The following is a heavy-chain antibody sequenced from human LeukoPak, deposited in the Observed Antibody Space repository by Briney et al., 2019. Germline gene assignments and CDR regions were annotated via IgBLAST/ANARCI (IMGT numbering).Heavy chain of an antibody. CDR1: GFTFSSYA. J-gene: IGHJ6*03. D-gene: IGHD3-16*02. CDR3: ARGVSYMDV. Sequence: GGSLRLSCAASGFTFSSYAMSWVRQAPGKGLEWVSSISSSSSTIYYADSVKGRFTISRDNAKKSLYLQMNSLRAEDTAVYYCARGVSYMDVWGKGTTVTVSS. V-gene: IGHV3-48*01. CDR2: ISSSSSTI.